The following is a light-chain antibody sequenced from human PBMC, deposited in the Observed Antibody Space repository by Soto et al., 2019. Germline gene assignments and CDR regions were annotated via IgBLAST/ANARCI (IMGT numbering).Light chain of an antibody. CDR1: QRVSGG. J-gene: IGKJ1*01. CDR3: QHYNSYSEA. Sequence: DIQMNQSPSTLSASVGDKVTITCRASQRVSGGLAWYQRKPGKAPRLLIYDASSLESGVPTRFSGSGSGTEFTLTISSLQPDDFATYYCQHYNSYSEAVGQGTKVDIK. V-gene: IGKV1-5*01. CDR2: DAS.